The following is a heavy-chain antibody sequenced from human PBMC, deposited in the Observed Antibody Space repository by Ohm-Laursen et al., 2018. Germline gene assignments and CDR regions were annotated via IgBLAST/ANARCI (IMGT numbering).Heavy chain of an antibody. Sequence: SLRLSCTASVFTFSDYYMSWIRQAPGKGLEWVSYISSSGSTIYYADSVKGRFTISRDNAKNSLYLQMNSLRAEDTAVYYCARVSRGTLQSPWGQGTLVTVSS. CDR2: ISSSGSTI. CDR3: ARVSRGTLQSP. CDR1: VFTFSDYY. V-gene: IGHV3-11*01. D-gene: IGHD5-24*01. J-gene: IGHJ5*02.